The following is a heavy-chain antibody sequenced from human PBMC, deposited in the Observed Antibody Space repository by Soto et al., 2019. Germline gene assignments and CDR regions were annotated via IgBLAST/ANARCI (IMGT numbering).Heavy chain of an antibody. CDR3: ARGGNIVRGLAAPFDY. CDR1: GGSLRDNY. V-gene: IGHV4-34*01. J-gene: IGHJ4*02. CDR2: INHYGTI. D-gene: IGHD2-21*01. Sequence: QVQLQQWGAGLLKPSETLSLSCGVSGGSLRDNYWSWIPQAPGKGLEWIGEINHYGTINYNPSLRSRVTISVDTSNNQVSLKLASVTAADTAVYFCARGGNIVRGLAAPFDYWGRGTLVTVS.